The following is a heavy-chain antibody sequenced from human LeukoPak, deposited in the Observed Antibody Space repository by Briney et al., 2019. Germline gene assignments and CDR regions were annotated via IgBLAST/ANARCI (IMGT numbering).Heavy chain of an antibody. J-gene: IGHJ6*03. CDR2: IYYSGST. CDR1: GGSISSGDYY. V-gene: IGHV4-30-4*08. D-gene: IGHD6-6*01. Sequence: SETLSLTCTVSGGSISSGDYYWSWIRQPPGKGLEWIGYIYYSGSTYYNPSLKSRVTISVDTSKNQFSLKLSSVTAADTAVYYCARDSSIAARPYYYYYMVVWGKGTTVTVSS. CDR3: ARDSSIAARPYYYYYMVV.